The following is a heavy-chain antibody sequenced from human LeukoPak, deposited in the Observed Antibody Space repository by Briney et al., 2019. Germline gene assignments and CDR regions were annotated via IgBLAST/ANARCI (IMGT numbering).Heavy chain of an antibody. Sequence: ASVKVSCKASGYTFTGYYMHWVRQAPGQGLEWMGWINPNSGGTNYAQKFQGRVTMTRDTSISTAYMELSRLRSDDTAVYYCTRANYDFWSGYYTAYYFDYWGQGTLVTVSS. J-gene: IGHJ4*02. CDR3: TRANYDFWSGYYTAYYFDY. V-gene: IGHV1-2*02. CDR2: INPNSGGT. CDR1: GYTFTGYY. D-gene: IGHD3-3*01.